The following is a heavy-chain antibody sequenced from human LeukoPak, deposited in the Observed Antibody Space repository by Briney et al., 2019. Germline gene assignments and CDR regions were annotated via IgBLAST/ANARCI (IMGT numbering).Heavy chain of an antibody. J-gene: IGHJ3*01. V-gene: IGHV5-51*01. CDR1: GYSFTNYW. Sequence: GESLKISCKGSGYSFTNYWIGWVRQMPGKGLEWMGIFYPDDSDTKYSPPFEGQVTISAGKSISTVYLQWRSLKASDTAMYYCARSYNSGWSFDAFDLWGQGTMVTVSS. CDR2: FYPDDSDT. D-gene: IGHD6-19*01. CDR3: ARSYNSGWSFDAFDL.